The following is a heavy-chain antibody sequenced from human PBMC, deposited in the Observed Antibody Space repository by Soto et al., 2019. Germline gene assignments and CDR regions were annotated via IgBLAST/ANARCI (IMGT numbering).Heavy chain of an antibody. D-gene: IGHD5-12*01. J-gene: IGHJ4*02. CDR2: INHSGST. Sequence: QVQLQQWGAGLLKPSETLSLTCAVYGGSFSGYYWSWIRQPPGKGLEWIGEINHSGSTNYNPSLKSRVTISVDTSKNQFSLKLSSVTAADTAVYYCARGLRRWLPFYFDYWGQGTLVTVSS. V-gene: IGHV4-34*01. CDR1: GGSFSGYY. CDR3: ARGLRRWLPFYFDY.